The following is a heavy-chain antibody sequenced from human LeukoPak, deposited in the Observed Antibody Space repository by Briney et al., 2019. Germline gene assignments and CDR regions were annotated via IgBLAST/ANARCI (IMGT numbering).Heavy chain of an antibody. J-gene: IGHJ4*02. CDR3: AKDINPQRLAVAGVFDY. Sequence: PGGALRLSCAASGFTFSSYDMTWVRQAPGRGLEWVSGISWNSGSIGYADSVKGRFTISRDNAKNSLYLQMNSLRAEDTALYYCAKDINPQRLAVAGVFDYWGQGTLVTVSS. D-gene: IGHD6-19*01. CDR1: GFTFSSYD. CDR2: ISWNSGSI. V-gene: IGHV3-9*01.